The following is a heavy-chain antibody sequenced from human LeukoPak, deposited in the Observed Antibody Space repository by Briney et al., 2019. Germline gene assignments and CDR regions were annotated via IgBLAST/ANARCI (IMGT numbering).Heavy chain of an antibody. CDR2: IKQDGSEK. J-gene: IGHJ4*02. Sequence: PGGSLRLSCAASGFTFSSYWMSWVRQAPGKGLEWVANIKQDGSEKYYVDSVKGRFTISRDNAKNSLYLQMNSLRAEDTAVYYCARDPSVKDYYDSSGYLPYFDYWGQGTLVTVSS. CDR3: ARDPSVKDYYDSSGYLPYFDY. CDR1: GFTFSSYW. V-gene: IGHV3-7*01. D-gene: IGHD3-22*01.